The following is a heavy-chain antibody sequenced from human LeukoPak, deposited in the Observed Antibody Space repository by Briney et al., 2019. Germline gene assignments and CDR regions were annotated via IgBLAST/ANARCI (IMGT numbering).Heavy chain of an antibody. V-gene: IGHV5-51*01. J-gene: IGHJ3*02. D-gene: IGHD3-10*01. CDR2: ISPGVSNT. Sequence: GQSLRISCKGSGYSFTSYWIGWVRQMPGKGLEWMGSISPGVSNTSYSPSFQGQVTISADKSISTAYLQWSSLKASDTAMYYCARTRITMVRGVIIPDAFDIWGQGTMVTVSS. CDR3: ARTRITMVRGVIIPDAFDI. CDR1: GYSFTSYW.